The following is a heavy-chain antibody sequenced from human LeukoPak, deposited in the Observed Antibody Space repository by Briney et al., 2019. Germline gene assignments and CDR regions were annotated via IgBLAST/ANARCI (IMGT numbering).Heavy chain of an antibody. Sequence: ASVKVSCKASGYTFTNNYLHWVRQAPGQGLEWVGMIYPRDGSTSYAQNFQGRVTVTRDTSTTTVHMELRGLRSEDTAVYYCARDQEGFDYWGQGTVVTVSS. CDR3: ARDQEGFDY. V-gene: IGHV1-46*01. J-gene: IGHJ4*02. CDR1: GYTFTNNY. CDR2: IYPRDGST.